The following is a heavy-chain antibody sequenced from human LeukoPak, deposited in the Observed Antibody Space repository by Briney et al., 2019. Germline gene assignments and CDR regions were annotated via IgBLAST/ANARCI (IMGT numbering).Heavy chain of an antibody. D-gene: IGHD3-10*01. J-gene: IGHJ4*02. CDR3: AREDIFGECFDY. CDR2: INHSGST. V-gene: IGHV4-34*01. Sequence: PSETLSLTCAVYVGSFSGYYWSWIRQPPGKGLEWIGEINHSGSTNYNSSLKSRVTMSVDTSKNQFSLKLSSVTAADTAVYYCAREDIFGECFDYWGQGTLVTVSS. CDR1: VGSFSGYY.